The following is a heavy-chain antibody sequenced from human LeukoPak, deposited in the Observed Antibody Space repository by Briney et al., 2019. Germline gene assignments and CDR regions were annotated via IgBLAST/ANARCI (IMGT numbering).Heavy chain of an antibody. CDR3: AKATNSGTSRGSFDY. J-gene: IGHJ4*02. V-gene: IGHV3-53*01. D-gene: IGHD1-26*01. Sequence: GGSLRLSCAASGFTVSSNYMSWVRQAPGKGLEWVSVIYSGGSTYYADSVKGRFTISRDNSKNTLYLQMYSLGAEDTAVYYCAKATNSGTSRGSFDYWGQGTLVTVSS. CDR2: IYSGGST. CDR1: GFTVSSNY.